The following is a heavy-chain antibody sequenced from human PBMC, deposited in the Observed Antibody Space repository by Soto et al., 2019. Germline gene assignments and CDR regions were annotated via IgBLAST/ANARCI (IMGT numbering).Heavy chain of an antibody. Sequence: EVQLVESGGGLVQPGRSQRLACAASGFTFDDYAMHWVRQAPGKGLEWVSGISWNSDTIGYSESVKGRFTISRDNAKNSLYLQMNSLRPEDTALYYCAKGRFLEWPMADWGQGTLVTVSS. CDR2: ISWNSDTI. CDR1: GFTFDDYA. V-gene: IGHV3-9*01. D-gene: IGHD3-3*01. J-gene: IGHJ4*02. CDR3: AKGRFLEWPMAD.